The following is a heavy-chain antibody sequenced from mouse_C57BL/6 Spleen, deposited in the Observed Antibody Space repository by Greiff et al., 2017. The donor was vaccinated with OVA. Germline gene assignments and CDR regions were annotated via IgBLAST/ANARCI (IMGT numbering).Heavy chain of an antibody. Sequence: EVHLVESGGGLVKPGGSLKLSCAASGFTFSDYGMHWVRQAPEKGLEWVAYISSGSSTIYYADTVKGRFTISRDNAKNTLFLQMTSLRSEDTAMYYCAKNYGNYERAMDYWGQGTSVTVSS. CDR1: GFTFSDYG. CDR2: ISSGSSTI. V-gene: IGHV5-17*01. J-gene: IGHJ4*01. D-gene: IGHD2-1*01. CDR3: AKNYGNYERAMDY.